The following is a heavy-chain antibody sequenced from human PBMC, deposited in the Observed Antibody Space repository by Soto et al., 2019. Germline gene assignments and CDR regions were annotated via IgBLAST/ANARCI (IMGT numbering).Heavy chain of an antibody. CDR3: ARTLGVSTIPS. D-gene: IGHD2-2*01. Sequence: QVQLSESGGGLVKPGGSLRLSCAASGFSFNEYYMSWIRQAPGKGLEWVAYISSSGGDIFYSDSVQGRFTISRDNAKKFLYLQMNSLGADDTAVYYCARTLGVSTIPSWGQGTLVTVSS. CDR2: ISSSGGDI. J-gene: IGHJ4*02. CDR1: GFSFNEYY. V-gene: IGHV3-11*01.